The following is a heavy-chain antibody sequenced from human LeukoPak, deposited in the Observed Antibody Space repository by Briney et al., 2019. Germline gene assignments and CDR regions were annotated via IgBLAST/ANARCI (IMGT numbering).Heavy chain of an antibody. CDR3: ARVTGYYYESTGHYHHAFDL. CDR1: GYTFTGYY. CDR2: INPNSGGT. Sequence: SVNVSCKASGYTFTGYYMHWVRPAPGQGLEWMGWINPNSGGTNYAQKFQGRVTMTRDTCISTAYMELSRLRSDDTAVYYCARVTGYYYESTGHYHHAFDLWVQGTMVTVTS. D-gene: IGHD3-22*01. J-gene: IGHJ3*01. V-gene: IGHV1-2*02.